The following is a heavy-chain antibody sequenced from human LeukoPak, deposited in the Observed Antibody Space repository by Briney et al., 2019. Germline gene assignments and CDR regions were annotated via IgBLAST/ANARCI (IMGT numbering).Heavy chain of an antibody. CDR2: IYYSGST. CDR3: AGAVGDYYDSSGYYLFSDWFDP. CDR1: GGSISSHY. D-gene: IGHD3-22*01. J-gene: IGHJ5*02. V-gene: IGHV4-59*11. Sequence: PSETLSLTCTVSGGSISSHYWSWIRQPPGKGLEWIGYIYYSGSTNYNPSLKSRVTISVDTSKNQFSLKLSSVTAADTAVYYCAGAVGDYYDSSGYYLFSDWFDPWGQGTLVTVSS.